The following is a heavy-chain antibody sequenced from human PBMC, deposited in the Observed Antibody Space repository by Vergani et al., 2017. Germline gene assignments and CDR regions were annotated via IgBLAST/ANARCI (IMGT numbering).Heavy chain of an antibody. D-gene: IGHD1-26*01. Sequence: EVQLVESGGGLVQPGGSLRLSCAASGFTFSSYWMSWVRQAPGKGLEWVANIKQDGSEKYYVDSVKGRFTIYRDNAKNSLYLQMNSRRAEDTAVYCCARDWGWEHYAFDIWGQGTMVTVSS. V-gene: IGHV3-7*03. CDR1: GFTFSSYW. J-gene: IGHJ3*02. CDR2: IKQDGSEK. CDR3: ARDWGWEHYAFDI.